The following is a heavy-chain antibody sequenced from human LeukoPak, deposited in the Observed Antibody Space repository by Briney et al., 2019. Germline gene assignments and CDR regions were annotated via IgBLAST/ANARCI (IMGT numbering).Heavy chain of an antibody. CDR3: AGGAGWSIDY. J-gene: IGHJ4*02. CDR1: GFTFSDYW. D-gene: IGHD2-15*01. CDR2: LKQDGSEI. V-gene: IGHV3-7*01. Sequence: GGSLRLSCAASGFTFSDYWMNWVRQAPGKGLEWVAILKQDGSEILYVDSVKGRFTISRENAKNSLYLQMNSLRAEDTAVYYCAGGAGWSIDYWGQGTLVTVSS.